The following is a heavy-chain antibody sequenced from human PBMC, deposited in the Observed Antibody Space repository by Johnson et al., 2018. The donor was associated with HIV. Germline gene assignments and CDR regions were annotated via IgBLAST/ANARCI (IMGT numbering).Heavy chain of an antibody. CDR3: AKGRWEATTYDDAFDI. Sequence: GVVQPGRSLRLSCAASGFTFSSYAMHWVRQAPGKGLEWVAVIPYDGYNKYYADSVRGRFTISRDNSKNTLYLQMNSLRAEDTAVYYCAKGRWEATTYDDAFDIWGQGTMVTVSS. V-gene: IGHV3-30-3*01. J-gene: IGHJ3*02. CDR1: GFTFSSYA. CDR2: IPYDGYNK. D-gene: IGHD1-26*01.